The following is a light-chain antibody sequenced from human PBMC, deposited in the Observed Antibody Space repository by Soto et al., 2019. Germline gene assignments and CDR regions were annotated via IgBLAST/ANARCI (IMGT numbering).Light chain of an antibody. Sequence: EIVLTHSPATLSLSPGEKANLSCRCSQSVSSYLAWYQHKPGQTPRLLIYDASNRASGIPARFSGSGSGTDFTLTISSLEPEDFAVYYCQQRSDGPRTFGQGTKVDIK. CDR1: QSVSSY. CDR3: QQRSDGPRT. J-gene: IGKJ1*01. CDR2: DAS. V-gene: IGKV3-11*01.